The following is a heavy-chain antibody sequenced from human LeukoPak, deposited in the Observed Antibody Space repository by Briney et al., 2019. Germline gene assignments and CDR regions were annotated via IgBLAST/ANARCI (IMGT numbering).Heavy chain of an antibody. CDR2: IYHSGST. CDR3: ARLERDWKAGAAFDY. V-gene: IGHV4-30-2*01. Sequence: PSETLSLTCAVSGGSISSGGYSWSWIRQPPGKGLEWIGYIYHSGSTYYNPSLKSRVTISVDTSKNQFSLKLSSVTAADTAVYYCARLERDWKAGAAFDYWGQGTLVTVSS. D-gene: IGHD1-1*01. CDR1: GGSISSGGYS. J-gene: IGHJ4*02.